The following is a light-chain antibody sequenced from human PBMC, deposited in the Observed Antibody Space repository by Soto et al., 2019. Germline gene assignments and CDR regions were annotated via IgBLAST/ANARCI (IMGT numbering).Light chain of an antibody. CDR1: QTIGRY. V-gene: IGKV1-39*01. CDR3: QQGYSAPWT. J-gene: IGKJ1*01. Sequence: DIQMTQSPSSLSASVGDRVTITCRASQTIGRYLNWYQQKAGKAPKILIYAASSVQSGVPSRFSGSGSGTYFTLTINNLQPEDFATYSCQQGYSAPWTFGQGTKVDIK. CDR2: AAS.